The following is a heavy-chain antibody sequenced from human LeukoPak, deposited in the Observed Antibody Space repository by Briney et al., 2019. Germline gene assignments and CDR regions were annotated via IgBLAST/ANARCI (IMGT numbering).Heavy chain of an antibody. CDR2: ISYDGSNK. V-gene: IGHV3-30*03. Sequence: GGSLRLSCAASGFTFSSYGMHWVRQAPGKGLEWVAVISYDGSNKYYADSVRGRFTISRDNSKNTLYLQMNSLRAEDTAVYYCARDLGDFWSGSLGYYFDYWGQGTLVTVSS. D-gene: IGHD3-3*01. CDR3: ARDLGDFWSGSLGYYFDY. J-gene: IGHJ4*02. CDR1: GFTFSSYG.